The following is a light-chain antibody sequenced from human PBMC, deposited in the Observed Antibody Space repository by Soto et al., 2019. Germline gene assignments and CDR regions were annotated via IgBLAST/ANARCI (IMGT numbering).Light chain of an antibody. V-gene: IGKV1-33*01. CDR1: QNINNY. Sequence: DIQMTQSPSSLSASVGDRVTIACRASQNINNYLTWYQQRPGKAPKLLIYDASSLETGVPSRFSGSGSGTDFTLTISSLQPEDFATYYCQQYDNLPLIFGQGTRLEIK. J-gene: IGKJ5*01. CDR3: QQYDNLPLI. CDR2: DAS.